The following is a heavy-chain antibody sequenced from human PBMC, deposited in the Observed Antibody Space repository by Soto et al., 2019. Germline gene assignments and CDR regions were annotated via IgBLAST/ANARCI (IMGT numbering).Heavy chain of an antibody. CDR2: IYYSRST. V-gene: IGHV4-31*03. J-gene: IGHJ6*03. Sequence: QVQLQESGPGLVKPSQTLSLTCTVSGGSISSGGYYWSWIRQHPGKGLEWIGYIYYSRSTYYNPSLKSRVTISVDTSKNQFSLKLSSVTAADTAVYYCAREISSRRTSPHMDVWGKGTTVTVSS. CDR3: AREISSRRTSPHMDV. CDR1: GGSISSGGYY. D-gene: IGHD3-3*02.